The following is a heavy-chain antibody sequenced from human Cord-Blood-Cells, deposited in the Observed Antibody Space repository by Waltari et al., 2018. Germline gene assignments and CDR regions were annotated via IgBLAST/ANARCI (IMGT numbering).Heavy chain of an antibody. CDR1: GFTFSSYS. D-gene: IGHD3-10*01. V-gene: IGHV3-48*02. CDR3: ARDPRGYYYYYMDV. CDR2: ISSSSSTI. Sequence: EVQLVESGGGLVQPGGSLRLSCAASGFTFSSYSMTWVRQAPGKGLEWVSYISSSSSTIYYADSVKGRFTISRDNAKNSLYLQMNSLRDEDTAVYYCARDPRGYYYYYMDVWGKGTTVTVSS. J-gene: IGHJ6*03.